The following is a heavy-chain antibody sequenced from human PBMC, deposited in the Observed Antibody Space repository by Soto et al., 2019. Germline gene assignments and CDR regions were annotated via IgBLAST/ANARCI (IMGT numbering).Heavy chain of an antibody. Sequence: SGTLSLTCAVSGDSISSGYYWAWIRQSPGKGLEWIGGVFRSGTAYYNPSLKSRVTISLDTSKNHFSLRLSSVTATDTAVYYCARGAEDYGRHPFYLASWGQGTLVIVSS. CDR3: ARGAEDYGRHPFYLAS. D-gene: IGHD4-17*01. CDR2: VFRSGTA. CDR1: GDSISSGYY. V-gene: IGHV4-38-2*01. J-gene: IGHJ4*02.